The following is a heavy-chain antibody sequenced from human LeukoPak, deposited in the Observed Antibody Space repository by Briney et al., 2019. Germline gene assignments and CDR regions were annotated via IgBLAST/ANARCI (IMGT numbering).Heavy chain of an antibody. Sequence: PSETLSLSCTVSGGSISNYYWSWIRQSPGKGLEWIGYIYNSGSTNYNLSLKSRVTISVDTSKNQFSLKLSSVTAADTAVYYCARSAIDAFDIWGQGTMVTVSS. J-gene: IGHJ3*02. V-gene: IGHV4-59*08. CDR3: ARSAIDAFDI. D-gene: IGHD6-25*01. CDR1: GGSISNYY. CDR2: IYNSGST.